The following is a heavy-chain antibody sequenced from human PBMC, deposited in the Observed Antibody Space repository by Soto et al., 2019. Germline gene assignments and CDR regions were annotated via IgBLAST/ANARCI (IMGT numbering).Heavy chain of an antibody. CDR3: VRDGSSSPDYYYYYGMDV. D-gene: IGHD6-6*01. V-gene: IGHV3-48*02. CDR2: ISSSSSTI. Sequence: EVQLVESGGGLVQPGGSLRLSCAASGFTFSSYSMNWVRQAPGKGLEWVSYISSSSSTIYYADSVKGRFTISRDNAKNSLYLQMNSLRDEDTAVYYCVRDGSSSPDYYYYYGMDVWGQGTTVTVSS. J-gene: IGHJ6*02. CDR1: GFTFSSYS.